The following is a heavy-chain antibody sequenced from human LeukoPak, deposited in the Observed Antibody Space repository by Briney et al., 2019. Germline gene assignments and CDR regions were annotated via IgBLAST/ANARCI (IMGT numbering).Heavy chain of an antibody. CDR2: INPSGGST. CDR1: GYTFTSYN. V-gene: IGHV1-46*01. CDR3: ARDRRGRYFDL. Sequence: ASVKVSCKASGYTFTSYNMHWVRQTPGQGLEWMGIINPSGGSTSYAQKFQGRVTMTRDMSTSTVYMELSSLRSEDTAVYYCARDRRGRYFDLWGRGTLVTVSS. D-gene: IGHD2-15*01. J-gene: IGHJ2*01.